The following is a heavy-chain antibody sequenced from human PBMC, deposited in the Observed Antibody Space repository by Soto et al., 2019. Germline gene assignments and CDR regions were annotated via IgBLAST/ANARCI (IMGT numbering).Heavy chain of an antibody. Sequence: ASVKVSCKVSGYTLTELSMHWVRQAPGKGLEWMGGFDPEDGETIYAQKFQGRVTMTEDTSTDTAYMELSSLRSEDTAVYYCATVDYGPGYYYYGMDVRGQRTTVTVSS. CDR3: ATVDYGPGYYYYGMDV. D-gene: IGHD3-10*01. CDR2: FDPEDGET. CDR1: GYTLTELS. V-gene: IGHV1-24*01. J-gene: IGHJ6*02.